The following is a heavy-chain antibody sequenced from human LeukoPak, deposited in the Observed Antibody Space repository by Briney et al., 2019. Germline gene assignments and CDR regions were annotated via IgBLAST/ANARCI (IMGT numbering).Heavy chain of an antibody. Sequence: SETLSLTCSVSGGSITGSSYYWAWIRQPPGKGLEWIGSMYYSGSTYYNSSLKSRVTISEDTSKNQFSLKLTSVTAADTAVYYCARLYYDSTGYYYFDYWGQGTLVTVSS. V-gene: IGHV4-39*01. J-gene: IGHJ4*02. CDR1: GGSITGSSYY. CDR3: ARLYYDSTGYYYFDY. CDR2: MYYSGST. D-gene: IGHD3-22*01.